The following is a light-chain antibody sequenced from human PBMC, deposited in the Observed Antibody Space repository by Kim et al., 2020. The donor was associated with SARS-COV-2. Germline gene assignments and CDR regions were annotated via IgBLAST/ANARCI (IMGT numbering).Light chain of an antibody. CDR1: QDIRND. V-gene: IGKV1-17*01. J-gene: IGKJ5*01. CDR2: GAS. CDR3: LQHNTYPIT. Sequence: AYVGDRVTITCRESQDIRNDLGWYQQNPGRAPKRLIYGASRLQSGVPSRFSGSGSGTEFTLTISSLQPEDFATYFCLQHNTYPITFGQGTRLEIK.